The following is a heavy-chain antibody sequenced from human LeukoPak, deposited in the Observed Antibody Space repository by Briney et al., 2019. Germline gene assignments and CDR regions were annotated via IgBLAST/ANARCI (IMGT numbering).Heavy chain of an antibody. CDR3: AKAPVTTCSGAYCYPFDY. CDR2: ISGSGGST. V-gene: IGHV3-23*01. CDR1: GFTFSGYA. J-gene: IGHJ4*02. D-gene: IGHD2-15*01. Sequence: GGSLRLSCAASGFTFSGYAMSWVRQAPGKGLEWVSAISGSGGSTYYADSVKGRFTISRDNSKNTLYLQMNSLRAEDTAVYYCAKAPVTTCSGAYCYPFDYWGQGTLVTVSS.